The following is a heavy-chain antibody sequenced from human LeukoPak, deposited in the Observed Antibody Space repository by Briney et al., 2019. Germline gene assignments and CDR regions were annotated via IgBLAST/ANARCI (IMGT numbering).Heavy chain of an antibody. Sequence: GASVKVSCKASGYTFTSYGISWVRQAPGQGLEWVGWISAYNGNTNYAQKLQGRVTMTTDTSTSTAYMELRSLRSDDTAVYYCARYILSWVAAAGRRWSFDYWGQGTLVTVSS. V-gene: IGHV1-18*01. CDR3: ARYILSWVAAAGRRWSFDY. J-gene: IGHJ4*02. CDR1: GYTFTSYG. D-gene: IGHD6-13*01. CDR2: ISAYNGNT.